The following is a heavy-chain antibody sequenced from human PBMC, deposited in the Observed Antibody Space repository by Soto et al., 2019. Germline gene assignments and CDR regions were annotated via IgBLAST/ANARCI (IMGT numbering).Heavy chain of an antibody. V-gene: IGHV3-11*01. D-gene: IGHD2-15*01. CDR3: ASFYSAWSGDG. CDR1: RFTFSDYY. CDR2: ISSSGSTI. J-gene: IGHJ6*02. Sequence: HGGSPTLSCAASRFTFSDYYMILILQAPGKGLEWVSYISSSGSTIYYADSVKGRFTISRDNAKNSLYLQMNSLRAEDTAVYYCASFYSAWSGDGWGQGTTVTVSS.